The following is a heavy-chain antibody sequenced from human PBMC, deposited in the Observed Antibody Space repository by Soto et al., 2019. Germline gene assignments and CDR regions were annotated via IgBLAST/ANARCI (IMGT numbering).Heavy chain of an antibody. CDR3: AGSPGYSLLGGWFDP. D-gene: IGHD5-12*01. Sequence: QVQLVQSGAEVKKPGSSVTVSCTASGGTFSSYAISWVRQAPGQGLECLGGVIPLFGTANYSQKLQGRVTITVDDSTSPAYMELSSLRSEDTAVYYCAGSPGYSLLGGWFDPWCQGPLVTVSS. J-gene: IGHJ5*02. CDR1: GGTFSSYA. CDR2: VIPLFGTA. V-gene: IGHV1-69*01.